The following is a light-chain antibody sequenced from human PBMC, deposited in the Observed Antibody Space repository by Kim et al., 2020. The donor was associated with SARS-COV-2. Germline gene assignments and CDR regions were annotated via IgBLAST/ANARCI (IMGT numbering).Light chain of an antibody. CDR3: KQYGSSPLT. V-gene: IGKV3-20*01. J-gene: IGKJ1*01. CDR2: CAS. CDR1: QSGRSSS. Sequence: ETVLTQSPGTLSLSPAERATLSCRASQSGRSSSGAGYQQKPGLAPRLLIYCASDRATGIPERISGSRCGTDFTHPSSRLGPTDFEVYYWKQYGSSPLTFGQGTKVDI.